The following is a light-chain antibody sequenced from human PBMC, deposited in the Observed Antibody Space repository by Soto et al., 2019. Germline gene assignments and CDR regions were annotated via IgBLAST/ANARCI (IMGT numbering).Light chain of an antibody. V-gene: IGKV3-20*01. CDR1: QSVSSSY. CDR2: GAS. J-gene: IGKJ2*01. Sequence: EIVLTQSPGTLSLYPGERATLSCRASQSVSSSYLAWYQHKPGQAPRLLIYGASSRATGIPDRFSGSESGTDFTLTISRLEPEDFAVYYCQQYGSSPHTFGQGTKLAIK. CDR3: QQYGSSPHT.